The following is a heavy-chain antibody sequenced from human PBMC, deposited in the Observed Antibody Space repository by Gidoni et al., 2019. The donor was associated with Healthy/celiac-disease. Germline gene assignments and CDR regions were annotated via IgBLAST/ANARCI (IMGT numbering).Heavy chain of an antibody. CDR2: ISSSGSTI. CDR3: ARDLYYYDSSGYYFCYGMDV. D-gene: IGHD3-22*01. CDR1: GFTFSDYY. Sequence: VQLVESGGGLVKPGGSLRLSCAASGFTFSDYYMSWIRQAPGKGLVWVSYISSSGSTIYYADSVKCRITISSDNAKNSLYLQMNSLRAEDTSVYYCARDLYYYDSSGYYFCYGMDVWGQGTTVTVSS. J-gene: IGHJ6*02. V-gene: IGHV3-11*01.